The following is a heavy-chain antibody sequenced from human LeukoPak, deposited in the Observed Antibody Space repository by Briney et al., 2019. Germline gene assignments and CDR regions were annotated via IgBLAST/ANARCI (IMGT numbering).Heavy chain of an antibody. Sequence: SETLSLTCTVPGGSISSSGYFWGWIRQHRGKGMEWNASIYNSGNTYYIPSLKSRGTISVDTSNSQFSMKLRSVTAADTAVYYCAAGYTTVFYYFDYWGQGTLVTVSS. CDR2: IYNSGNT. CDR1: GGSISSSGYF. V-gene: IGHV4-39*01. J-gene: IGHJ4*02. CDR3: AAGYTTVFYYFDY. D-gene: IGHD6-13*01.